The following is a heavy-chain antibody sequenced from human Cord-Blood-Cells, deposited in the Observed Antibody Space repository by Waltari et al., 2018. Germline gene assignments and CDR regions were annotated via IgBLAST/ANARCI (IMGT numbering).Heavy chain of an antibody. V-gene: IGHV2-70*15. CDR2: IDWDDDK. CDR3: ARILARLGDAFDI. J-gene: IGHJ3*02. CDR1: GFSLSTSGMC. Sequence: QVTLRESGPALVKPTQTLTLTCTFSGFSLSTSGMCVSWIRQPPGKALEWLARIDWDDDKYYSTSLKTRLTISKDTSKNQVVLTMTNMDPLDTATYYCARILARLGDAFDIWGQGTMVTVSS.